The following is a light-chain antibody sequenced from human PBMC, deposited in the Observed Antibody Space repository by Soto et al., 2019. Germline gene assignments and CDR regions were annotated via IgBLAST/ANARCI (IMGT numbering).Light chain of an antibody. CDR2: GAS. J-gene: IGKJ1*01. CDR1: QSFSSN. V-gene: IGKV3-15*01. CDR3: QQYNNWRGT. Sequence: EIVMTQSPATLSVSPGERATLSCRASQSFSSNLAWYQQKPGQAPRLLIYGASTRATGIPARFSGSGSGTEFTLTISSLQAEDFAVYYCQQYNNWRGTFGQGTKVEI.